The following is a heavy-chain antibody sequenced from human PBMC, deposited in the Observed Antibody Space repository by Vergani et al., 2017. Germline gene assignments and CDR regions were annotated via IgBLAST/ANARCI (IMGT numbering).Heavy chain of an antibody. CDR3: AQCANSVPRLPVY. Sequence: EVQLLESGGGLVQPGGSLRLSCAASGFTFSSYAMSWVRQAPGKGLEWVSTISGSGTTYYADSVKGRFTISRDNSKSTLFLQMNGLTSEDTAIYYCAQCANSVPRLPVYWGQGALVAVSS. CDR2: ISGSGTT. D-gene: IGHD5/OR15-5a*01. V-gene: IGHV3-23*01. CDR1: GFTFSSYA. J-gene: IGHJ4*02.